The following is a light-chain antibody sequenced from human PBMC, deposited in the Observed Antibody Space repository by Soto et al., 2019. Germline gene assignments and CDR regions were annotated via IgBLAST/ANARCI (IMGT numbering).Light chain of an antibody. V-gene: IGKV3-15*01. J-gene: IGKJ2*01. CDR1: EIISTN. CDR2: DAS. CDR3: QQYKMWPPYT. Sequence: EIVMTQSPATLSVSPGESATLSCRASEIISTNLAWFQHKPGQAPRLLIYDASTRAPGIPVRFSGSGSGTDFTLTISSLQSEDFAVYYCQQYKMWPPYTFGQGTKVDIK.